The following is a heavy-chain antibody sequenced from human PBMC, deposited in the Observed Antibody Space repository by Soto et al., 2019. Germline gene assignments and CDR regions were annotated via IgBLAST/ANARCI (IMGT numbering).Heavy chain of an antibody. CDR1: GFTFSSYN. D-gene: IGHD6-13*01. CDR2: ISYDGTNK. V-gene: IGHV3-30*18. J-gene: IGHJ4*02. CDR3: AKDRSNTWAFDY. Sequence: SLKLCCGASGFTFSSYNMHWVRQAPGKGMEWVAVISYDGTNKYYVDSVKGRFTISRDNSKNTLSLLMNSLRAEDTAVYYCAKDRSNTWAFDYWGQGTLVTVSS.